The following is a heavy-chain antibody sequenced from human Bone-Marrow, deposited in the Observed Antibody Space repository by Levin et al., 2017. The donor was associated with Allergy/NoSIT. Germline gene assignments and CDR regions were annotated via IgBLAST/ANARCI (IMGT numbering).Heavy chain of an antibody. J-gene: IGHJ6*02. Sequence: SQTLSLPCAASSGSISTSTYYWGWIRQPPGKGLEWIGSIEYSGTTYYNPSLKSRVTISVDTSKNQFSLELNSVTAADTAVYYCARQGAWKGFNYYYAMDVWGQGTTVIVSS. V-gene: IGHV4-39*01. CDR2: IEYSGTT. CDR1: SGSISTSTYY. CDR3: ARQGAWKGFNYYYAMDV. D-gene: IGHD1-1*01.